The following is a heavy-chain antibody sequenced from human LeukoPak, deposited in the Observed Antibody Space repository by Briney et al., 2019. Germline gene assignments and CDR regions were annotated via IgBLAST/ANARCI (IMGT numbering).Heavy chain of an antibody. Sequence: GGSLRLSCAASGFTFSSYAMSWVRQVPGKGLEWVSVISGSGDSTYYADSVKGRFTISRDNSKNTLYLQMNSLRAEDTAVYYCANGPGSRNGGNSDYWGQGTLVTVSS. D-gene: IGHD4-23*01. CDR3: ANGPGSRNGGNSDY. CDR2: ISGSGDST. CDR1: GFTFSSYA. V-gene: IGHV3-23*01. J-gene: IGHJ4*02.